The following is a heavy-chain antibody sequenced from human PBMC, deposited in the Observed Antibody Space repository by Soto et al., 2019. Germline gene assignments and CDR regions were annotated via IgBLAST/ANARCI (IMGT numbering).Heavy chain of an antibody. D-gene: IGHD6-13*01. V-gene: IGHV1-69*13. J-gene: IGHJ4*02. CDR1: GGTFSSYA. CDR2: IIPIFGTA. Sequence: SVKVSCKASGGTFSSYAISWVRQAPGQGLEWMGGIIPIFGTANYAQKFQGRVTITADESTSTAYMELSSLRSEDTAVYYCAVRYSSSLGEFDYWGQGTLVTVSS. CDR3: AVRYSSSLGEFDY.